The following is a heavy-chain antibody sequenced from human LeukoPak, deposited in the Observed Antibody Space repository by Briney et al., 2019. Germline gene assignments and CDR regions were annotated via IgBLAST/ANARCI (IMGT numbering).Heavy chain of an antibody. J-gene: IGHJ4*02. V-gene: IGHV1-2*02. CDR1: GYTFTGYY. D-gene: IGHD5-18*01. CDR3: ARGLQLWSDVFDY. Sequence: ASVKVSCKASGYTFTGYYMHWVRQAPGQGLEWMGWINPNSGGTNCAQKFQGRVTMTRDTSISTAYMELSRLRSDDTAVYYCARGLQLWSDVFDYWGQGTLVTVSS. CDR2: INPNSGGT.